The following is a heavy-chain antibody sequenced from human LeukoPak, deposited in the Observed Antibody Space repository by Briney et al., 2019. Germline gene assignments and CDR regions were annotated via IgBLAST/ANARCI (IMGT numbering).Heavy chain of an antibody. CDR1: GFTFSSYS. V-gene: IGHV3-48*01. CDR3: ARDRRRSGYSYGLADFDY. D-gene: IGHD5-18*01. CDR2: ISSSSSTI. Sequence: TGGSLRLSCAASGFTFSSYSMNWVRQAPGKGLEWVSYISSSSSTIYYADSVKGRFTISRDNAKNSLYLQMNSLRAEDTAVCYCARDRRRSGYSYGLADFDYWGQGTLVTVSS. J-gene: IGHJ4*02.